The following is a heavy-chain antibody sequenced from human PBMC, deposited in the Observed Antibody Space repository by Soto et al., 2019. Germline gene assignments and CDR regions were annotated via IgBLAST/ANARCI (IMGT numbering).Heavy chain of an antibody. Sequence: EVQLVESGGGLVQAGGSLRLSCAASGFTFSSYGMNWVRQAPGKGLEWVSHITSSSSAIYYADSVKGRFTISRDNAKNSLYLQMNSRGAGDTSVYYCARGPVAAIDYWGQGILVTVSS. V-gene: IGHV3-48*01. CDR3: ARGPVAAIDY. CDR2: ITSSSSAI. D-gene: IGHD6-19*01. J-gene: IGHJ4*02. CDR1: GFTFSSYG.